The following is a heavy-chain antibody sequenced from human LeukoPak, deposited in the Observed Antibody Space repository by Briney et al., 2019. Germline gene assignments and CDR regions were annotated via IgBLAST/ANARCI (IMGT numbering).Heavy chain of an antibody. V-gene: IGHV3-21*04. J-gene: IGHJ4*02. CDR1: GFTFSTYT. CDR3: AKNPLLAGTIYFDY. Sequence: GGSLRLSCAASGFTFSTYTMNWVRQAPGKGLEWVSSISSRSSYIYYADSVKGRFTISRDNAKNSLYLQMNNLGAEDTAVYYCAKNPLLAGTIYFDYWGQGTLVTVSS. D-gene: IGHD6-19*01. CDR2: ISSRSSYI.